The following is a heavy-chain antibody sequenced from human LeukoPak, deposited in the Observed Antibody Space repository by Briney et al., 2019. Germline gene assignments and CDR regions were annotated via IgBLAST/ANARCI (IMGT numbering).Heavy chain of an antibody. V-gene: IGHV5-51*01. CDR2: IYPGDSDT. D-gene: IGHD3-9*01. CDR3: ARHTMYYDILTGYYLVDY. CDR1: GYSFTSYW. Sequence: GESLKISCKGSGYSFTSYWIGWVRPMPGKGLEWMGIIYPGDSDTRYSPSFQGQVTISADKSISTAYLQWSSLKASDTAMYYCARHTMYYDILTGYYLVDYWGQGTLVTVSS. J-gene: IGHJ4*02.